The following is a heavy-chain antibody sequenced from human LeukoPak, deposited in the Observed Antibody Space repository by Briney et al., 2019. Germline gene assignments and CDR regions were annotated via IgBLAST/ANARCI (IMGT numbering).Heavy chain of an antibody. CDR1: GVTFSSYG. D-gene: IGHD3-9*01. CDR2: IRYDGSSK. J-gene: IGHJ4*02. CDR3: ARDLDDILTGYDSNDY. V-gene: IGHV3-30*02. Sequence: GGSLRLSCAASGVTFSSYGMHWVRQAPGKGLEWVAFIRYDGSSKYYADSVKGRFTISRDNPKYTLYLQMNSLRAEDTAVYYCARDLDDILTGYDSNDYWGQGTLVTVSS.